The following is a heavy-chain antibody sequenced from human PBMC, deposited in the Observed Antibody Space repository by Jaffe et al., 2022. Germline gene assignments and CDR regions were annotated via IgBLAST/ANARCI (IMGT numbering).Heavy chain of an antibody. CDR2: INHSGST. Sequence: QVQLQQWGAGLLKPSETLSLTCAVYGGSFSGYYWSWIRQPPGKGLEWIGEINHSGSTNYNPSLKSRVTISVDTSKNQFSLKLSSVTAADTAVYYCARSYGSYYYYMDVWGKGTTVTVSS. CDR3: ARSYGSYYYYMDV. J-gene: IGHJ6*03. V-gene: IGHV4-34*01. D-gene: IGHD3-16*01. CDR1: GGSFSGYY.